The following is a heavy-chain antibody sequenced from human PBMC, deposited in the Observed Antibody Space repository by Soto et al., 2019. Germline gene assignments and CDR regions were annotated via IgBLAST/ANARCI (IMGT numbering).Heavy chain of an antibody. V-gene: IGHV1-2*02. D-gene: IGHD3-10*01. CDR1: GYTFTGYY. CDR3: ARDATMVRGVIYYFDY. J-gene: IGHJ4*02. CDR2: INPNSGGT. Sequence: ASVKVSCKASGYTFTGYYMHWVRQAPGQGLEWMGWINPNSGGTNYAQKFQGRVTMTRDTSISTAYMELSRLRSDDTAVYYCARDATMVRGVIYYFDYWGQGTLVTVSS.